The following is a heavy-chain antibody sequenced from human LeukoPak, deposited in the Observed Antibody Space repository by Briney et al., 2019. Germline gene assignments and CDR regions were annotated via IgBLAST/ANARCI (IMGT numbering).Heavy chain of an antibody. CDR3: ARGGDYYDSSGLAQLDY. CDR2: INHSGST. J-gene: IGHJ4*02. CDR1: GGSFSGYY. D-gene: IGHD3-22*01. V-gene: IGHV4-34*01. Sequence: SETLSLTCAVYGGSFSGYYWSWIRQPPGKGLEWIGEINHSGSTNYNPSLKSRVTISVDTSKNQFSLKLSSVTAADTAVYYRARGGDYYDSSGLAQLDYWGQGTLVTVSS.